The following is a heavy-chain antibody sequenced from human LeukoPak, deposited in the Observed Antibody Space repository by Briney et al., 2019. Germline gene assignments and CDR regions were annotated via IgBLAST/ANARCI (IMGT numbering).Heavy chain of an antibody. V-gene: IGHV4-39*01. CDR2: MYYLGST. D-gene: IGHD3-3*01. CDR3: ASSQRWGGY. CDR1: GGSISSSSYF. J-gene: IGHJ4*02. Sequence: PSETLSLTCTVSGGSISSSSYFWGWIRQPPGKGLEWVGSMYYLGSTFYNPSLRSRVTISVDTSKSQLSLKLTSVTAADTAVYYCASSQRWGGYWGQGTLVTVSS.